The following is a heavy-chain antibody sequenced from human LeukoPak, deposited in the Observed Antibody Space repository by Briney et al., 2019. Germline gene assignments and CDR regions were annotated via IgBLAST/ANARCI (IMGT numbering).Heavy chain of an antibody. D-gene: IGHD5/OR15-5a*01. CDR1: GFTLSSYG. J-gene: IGHJ6*02. V-gene: IGHV3-33*01. CDR3: ARDEGQTVSLDYYYYGMDV. CDR2: IWNDGSNK. Sequence: GGSLRLSCAAAGFTLSSYGMHWVRQAPGKGQEWVAVIWNDGSNKYYADSVKGRFTSSRDNSTNTRYLQMNSLRAEDTAVYYYARDEGQTVSLDYYYYGMDVWGQGTTVTVSS.